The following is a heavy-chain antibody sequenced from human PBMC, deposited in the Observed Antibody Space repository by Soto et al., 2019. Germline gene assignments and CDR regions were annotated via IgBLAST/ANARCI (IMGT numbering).Heavy chain of an antibody. V-gene: IGHV3-21*01. CDR1: GFTFRSFT. CDR3: TRDASRDSSARGWFDP. J-gene: IGHJ5*02. Sequence: GRSLRLSCAASGFTFRSFTMNCARQAPRKGLEWVSTISSNSAYIYYTDALRGRFTISRDNAKNPLHLQMNSLRAEDTAVYYCTRDASRDSSARGWFDPWGPGTLVTVSS. CDR2: ISSNSAYI. D-gene: IGHD6-13*01.